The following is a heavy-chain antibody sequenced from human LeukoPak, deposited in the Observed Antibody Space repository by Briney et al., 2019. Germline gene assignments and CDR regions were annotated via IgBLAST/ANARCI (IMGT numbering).Heavy chain of an antibody. CDR2: IYYSGST. J-gene: IGHJ5*02. V-gene: IGHV4-39*01. CDR3: ARKLWFGKSRNWFDP. D-gene: IGHD3-10*01. Sequence: SETLSLTCTVSGGSISSSSYYWGWIRQPPGKGLEWIGSIYYSGSTYYNPSLKSRVTISVDTSKNQFSLKLSSVTAADTAVYYCARKLWFGKSRNWFDPWGQGTLVTVSS. CDR1: GGSISSSSYY.